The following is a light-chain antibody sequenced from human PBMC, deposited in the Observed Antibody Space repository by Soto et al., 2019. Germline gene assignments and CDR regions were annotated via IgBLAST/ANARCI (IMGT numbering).Light chain of an antibody. Sequence: DIPMTSSPASLSASVKDRDTITRHTSQDISNYLNWYQQKPGKAPKLLIYDASNLEAGVPSRFSGSGSGTDFTFTISSLQPEDIATYYCQQYDSLPPTVGGGTKVDIK. CDR3: QQYDSLPPT. J-gene: IGKJ4*01. CDR1: QDISNY. V-gene: IGKV1-33*01. CDR2: DAS.